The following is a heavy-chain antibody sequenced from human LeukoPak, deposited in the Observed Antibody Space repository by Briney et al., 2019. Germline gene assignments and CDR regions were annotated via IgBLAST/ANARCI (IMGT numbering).Heavy chain of an antibody. J-gene: IGHJ4*02. D-gene: IGHD6-13*01. CDR2: ISATGGTT. V-gene: IGHV3-23*01. CDR3: ARVGIAAAVYFDY. CDR1: GFTFSSYG. Sequence: GGSLRLSCAASGFTFSSYGMSWVRQAPGKGLEWVSAISATGGTTYYADSVKGRFTISRDNSKNTLYLQMNSLRAEDTAVYYCARVGIAAAVYFDYWGQGTLVTVSS.